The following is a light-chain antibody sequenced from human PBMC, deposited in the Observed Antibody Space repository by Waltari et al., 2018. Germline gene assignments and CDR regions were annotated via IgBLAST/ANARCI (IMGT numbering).Light chain of an antibody. CDR3: QKYGTLPAT. J-gene: IGKJ1*01. V-gene: IGKV3-20*01. Sequence: EIVLTQSPGTLSLSPGERATLPCRASQSVSKYLAWYQQKPGQSPRLLIFDASISATGIPDRFSGSGWGTDFSLTISSLEPEDFAVYYCQKYGTLPATFGQGTKVQ. CDR1: QSVSKY. CDR2: DAS.